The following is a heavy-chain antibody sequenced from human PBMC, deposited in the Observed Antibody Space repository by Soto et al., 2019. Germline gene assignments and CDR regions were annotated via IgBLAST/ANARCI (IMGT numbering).Heavy chain of an antibody. D-gene: IGHD3-22*01. CDR1: GFTFSSYE. J-gene: IGHJ4*02. V-gene: IGHV3-48*03. CDR2: ISSSGSTI. Sequence: VQLVESGGGLVKPGGSLRLSCAASGFTFSSYEMNWVRQAPGKGLEWVSYISSSGSTIYYADSVKGRFTISRDNAKNSLYLQMNSLRAEDTAVYYCARNTYYYDSSGYYRHTFFDYWGQGTLVTVSS. CDR3: ARNTYYYDSSGYYRHTFFDY.